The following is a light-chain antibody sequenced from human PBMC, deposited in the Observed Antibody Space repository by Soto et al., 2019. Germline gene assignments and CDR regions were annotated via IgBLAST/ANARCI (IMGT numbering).Light chain of an antibody. CDR2: SNY. V-gene: IGLV1-44*01. J-gene: IGLJ1*01. CDR3: AAWDDILNGYV. Sequence: QSVLTQPPSASGTPGQRVTISCSGSSANIESNTVTWYQQLPGTAPKLVIYSNYDRPSGVPDRFSGSTSGTSASLVIRGLQSEDEADYYCAAWDDILNGYVFXGGTKLTVL. CDR1: SANIESNT.